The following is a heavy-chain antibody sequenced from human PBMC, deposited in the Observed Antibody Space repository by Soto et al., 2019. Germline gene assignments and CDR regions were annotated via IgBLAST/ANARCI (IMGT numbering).Heavy chain of an antibody. J-gene: IGHJ5*02. Sequence: GASVKVSCKASGGTFSSYAISWVRQAPGQGLEWMGGIIPIFGTANYAQKFQGRVTITADESTSTAYMELSSLRSEDTAVYYCAREEYSYGYEGVWFDPWGQGTLVTVSS. D-gene: IGHD5-18*01. V-gene: IGHV1-69*13. CDR1: GGTFSSYA. CDR3: AREEYSYGYEGVWFDP. CDR2: IIPIFGTA.